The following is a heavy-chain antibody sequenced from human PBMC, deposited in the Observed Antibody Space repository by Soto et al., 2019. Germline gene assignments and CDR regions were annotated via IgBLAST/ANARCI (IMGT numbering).Heavy chain of an antibody. CDR3: VRPIYISGYY. D-gene: IGHD3-22*01. Sequence: GGSLRLSCSASGFTFSSFAMHWVRQAPGKGLEYVSGISSSGGTTYYADSVKGRFTISRDNSKNTLFLQMSSLRAEDTAVYYCVRPIYISGYYWGQGTLVTVSS. CDR2: ISSSGGTT. CDR1: GFTFSSFA. V-gene: IGHV3-64D*08. J-gene: IGHJ4*02.